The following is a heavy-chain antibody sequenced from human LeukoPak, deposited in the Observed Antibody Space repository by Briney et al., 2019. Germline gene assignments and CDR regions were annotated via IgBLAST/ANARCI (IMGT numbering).Heavy chain of an antibody. V-gene: IGHV3-23*01. J-gene: IGHJ4*01. Sequence: GGSLRLSCAASGFPFSSYAIPWVRQAPAKGLEWIPFIIGSGDPTYYADSIKGQFTISRDNSNNTLYVQMDSLRAEDTAVYYCAKDRYYDTSGYYLDYWGPRTLVSVSS. D-gene: IGHD3-22*01. CDR1: GFPFSSYA. CDR2: IIGSGDPT. CDR3: AKDRYYDTSGYYLDY.